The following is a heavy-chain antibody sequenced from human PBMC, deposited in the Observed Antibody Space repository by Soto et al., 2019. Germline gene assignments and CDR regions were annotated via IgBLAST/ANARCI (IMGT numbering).Heavy chain of an antibody. D-gene: IGHD2-21*01. V-gene: IGHV1-69*13. Sequence: SVKVSCKASGGTFSSYAISWVRQAPGQGLEWMGGIIPIVGTANYAQKFQGRVTITADESTSTAYMELSSLRSEDTAVYYCARDEGVVVSTALSTYYYYGMDVWGQGTRVTVSS. J-gene: IGHJ6*02. CDR1: GGTFSSYA. CDR2: IIPIVGTA. CDR3: ARDEGVVVSTALSTYYYYGMDV.